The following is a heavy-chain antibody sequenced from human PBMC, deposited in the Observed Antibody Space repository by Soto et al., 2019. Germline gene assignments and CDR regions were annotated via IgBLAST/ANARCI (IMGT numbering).Heavy chain of an antibody. CDR1: GDSITNNHW. CDR2: IYHTGIA. V-gene: IGHV4-4*02. J-gene: IGHJ6*02. CDR3: VSKLGPYYYGPDV. D-gene: IGHD3-16*01. Sequence: PSETLSLTCTVYGDSITNNHWWSWVRQPPGKGPELIGEIYHTGIANYNPSLESRVAFSVDKSKNQFSLSLTSVTAADTAVYYCVSKLGPYYYGPDVWGQGTTVTVSS.